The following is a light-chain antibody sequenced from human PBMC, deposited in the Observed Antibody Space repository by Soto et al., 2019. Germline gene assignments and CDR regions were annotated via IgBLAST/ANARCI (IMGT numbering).Light chain of an antibody. V-gene: IGKV1-5*01. CDR1: QSISDW. CDR3: QQYNSYS. CDR2: DIS. Sequence: DIQMTQSPSSVSASVGDRVTITCRASQSISDWLAWYQQKPGKAPKLLIYDISNLEIGVPSRFSGSGSGTEFTLTISGLQPDDFATYYCQQYNSYSFGQGTKVDIK. J-gene: IGKJ1*01.